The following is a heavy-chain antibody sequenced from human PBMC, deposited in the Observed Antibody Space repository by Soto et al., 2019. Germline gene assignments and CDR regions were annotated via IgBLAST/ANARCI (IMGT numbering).Heavy chain of an antibody. D-gene: IGHD6-19*01. J-gene: IGHJ4*02. CDR1: GGSTTSFY. CDR3: AREGNGWYYSDY. V-gene: IGHV4-59*01. Sequence: SSETLSLTCTVSGGSTTSFYWSWIRQTPGKGLEWIGHISYTGSTNYNPSLKSRVTIAVDTSKNQFSLNLTSVTAADTAVYYCAREGNGWYYSDYWGQGALVTVSS. CDR2: ISYTGST.